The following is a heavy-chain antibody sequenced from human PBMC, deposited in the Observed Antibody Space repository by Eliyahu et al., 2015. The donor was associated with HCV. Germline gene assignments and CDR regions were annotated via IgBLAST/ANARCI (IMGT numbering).Heavy chain of an antibody. CDR2: ISLDGSKK. CDR1: GFTFXNYV. J-gene: IGHJ6*02. V-gene: IGHV3-30*03. CDR3: ARGGLTSDYYFSYGVDV. Sequence: QVQLAESGGGVVQPGRSLRLSCAASGFTFXNYVMHWVRQAPGKGXGXVAVISLDGSKKYYADSVQGRISVSRDNSKNTLYLQMHSLRAEDTAVYYCARGGLTSDYYFSYGVDVWGPGTTVTVSS.